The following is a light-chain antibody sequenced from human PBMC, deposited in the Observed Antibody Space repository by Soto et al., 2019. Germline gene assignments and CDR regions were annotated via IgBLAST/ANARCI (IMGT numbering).Light chain of an antibody. V-gene: IGKV3D-15*01. CDR3: QQYNNWPPLT. J-gene: IGKJ4*01. CDR2: GTY. CDR1: QSVSSN. Sequence: EIVMTQSPATLSVSPGERAILSCRASQSVSSNLAWYQQKPGQAPRLLIYGTYIRATGIPARFSGSGSGTEFTLTISSLQSEDFAVYYCQQYNNWPPLTFGGGTKVEIK.